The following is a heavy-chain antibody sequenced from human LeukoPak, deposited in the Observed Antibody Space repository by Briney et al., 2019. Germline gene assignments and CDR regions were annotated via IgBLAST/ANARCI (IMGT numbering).Heavy chain of an antibody. CDR3: ARDPGYYYGSGSYFSGMDV. CDR1: GYTFISYY. CDR2: INPSGGST. D-gene: IGHD3-10*01. J-gene: IGHJ6*02. V-gene: IGHV1-46*01. Sequence: ASVKVSCKASGYTFISYYMHWVRQAPGQGLEWMGIINPSGGSTSYAQKFQGRVTMTRDTSTSTVYMELSSLRSEGTAVYYCARDPGYYYGSGSYFSGMDVWGQGTTVTVSS.